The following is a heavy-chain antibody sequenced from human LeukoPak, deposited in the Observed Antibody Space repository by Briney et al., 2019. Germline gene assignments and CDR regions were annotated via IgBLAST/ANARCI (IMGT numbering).Heavy chain of an antibody. CDR3: ARLGVVGAVDY. CDR1: GYTFTSYY. CDR2: INPSGGST. J-gene: IGHJ4*02. V-gene: IGHV1-46*01. D-gene: IGHD1-26*01. Sequence: ASVKVTCKASGYTFTSYYMHWVRQAPGQGLEWMGIINPSGGSTSYAQKFQGRVTMTRDTSTSTVYMELSSLRSEDTAVYYCARLGVVGAVDYWGQGTLVTVSS.